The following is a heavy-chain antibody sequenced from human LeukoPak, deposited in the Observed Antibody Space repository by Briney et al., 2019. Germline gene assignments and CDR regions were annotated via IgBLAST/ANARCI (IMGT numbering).Heavy chain of an antibody. CDR1: GGSFSRYY. J-gene: IGHJ3*02. D-gene: IGHD3-10*01. V-gene: IGHV4-39*01. CDR3: ARPPYGSGSYYTSDAFDI. CDR2: IYYSGST. Sequence: PSETLSLTCAVYGGSFSRYYWGWIRQPPGKGLEWIGSIYYSGSTYYNPSLKSRVTISVDTSKNQFSLKLTSVTAADTAVYYCARPPYGSGSYYTSDAFDIWGQGTMVTVSS.